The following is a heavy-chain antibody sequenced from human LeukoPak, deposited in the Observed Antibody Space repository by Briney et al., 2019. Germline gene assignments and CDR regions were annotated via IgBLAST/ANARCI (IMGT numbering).Heavy chain of an antibody. CDR1: GFTFSSYE. V-gene: IGHV3-48*03. Sequence: GGSLGLSCAASGFTFSSYEMNWVRQAPGKGLEWVSYISSSGSTIYYADSVKGRFTISRDNAKNSLYLQMNSLRAEDTAVYYCAKGRGWLQFFDYWGQGTLVTVSS. J-gene: IGHJ4*02. CDR2: ISSSGSTI. D-gene: IGHD5-24*01. CDR3: AKGRGWLQFFDY.